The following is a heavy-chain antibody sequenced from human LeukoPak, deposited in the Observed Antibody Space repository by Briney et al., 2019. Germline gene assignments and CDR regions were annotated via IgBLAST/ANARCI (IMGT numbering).Heavy chain of an antibody. CDR2: INWNGGST. J-gene: IGHJ4*02. D-gene: IGHD3-22*01. CDR3: ARLSSSGYYFFDY. V-gene: IGHV3-20*01. CDR1: GFTFNSYS. Sequence: PGGSLRLSCTASGFTFNSYSMNWVRQAPGKGLEWVSGINWNGGSTGYADSVKGRFTISRDNAKNSLYLQMNSLRAEDTALYHCARLSSSGYYFFDYWGQGTLVTVSS.